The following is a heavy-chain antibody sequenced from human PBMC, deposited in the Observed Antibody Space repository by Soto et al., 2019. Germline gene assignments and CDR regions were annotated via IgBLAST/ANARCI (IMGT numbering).Heavy chain of an antibody. D-gene: IGHD3-10*01. V-gene: IGHV1-69*02. CDR3: ARAGDDTRGFWFDP. CDR2: IIPILGIA. CDR1: GGTFSSYT. Sequence: QVQLVQSGAEVKKPGYSVKVSCKASGGTFSSYTISWVRQAPGQGLEWMGRIIPILGIANYAQKFQGRVTITADKSTSTAYMELSSLRSEDTAVYYCARAGDDTRGFWFDPWGQGTLVTVSS. J-gene: IGHJ5*02.